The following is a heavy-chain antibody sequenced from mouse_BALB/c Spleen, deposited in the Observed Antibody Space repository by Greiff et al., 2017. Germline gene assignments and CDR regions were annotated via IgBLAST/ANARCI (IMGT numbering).Heavy chain of an antibody. CDR2: INPGSGGT. J-gene: IGHJ2*01. CDR1: GYAFTNYL. Sequence: QVQLQQSGAELVRPGTSVKVSCKASGYAFTNYLIEWVKQRPGQGLEWIGVINPGSGGTNYNEKFKGKATLTADKSSSTAYMQLSSLTSDDSAVYFCAREGFGYWGQGTTLTVSS. V-gene: IGHV1-54*01. CDR3: AREGFGY.